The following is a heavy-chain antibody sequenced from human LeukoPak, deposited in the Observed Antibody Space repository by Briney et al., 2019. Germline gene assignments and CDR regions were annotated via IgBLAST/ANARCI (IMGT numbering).Heavy chain of an antibody. Sequence: KTSETLSLTCAVYGGSFSGYYWSWIRQPPGKGLEWIGEINHSGSTNYNPSLKSRVTISVDTSKNQFSLKLSSVTAADTAVYYCARAGRRATMVRGANLHYMDVWGKGTTVTISS. CDR2: INHSGST. D-gene: IGHD3-10*01. J-gene: IGHJ6*03. CDR3: ARAGRRATMVRGANLHYMDV. V-gene: IGHV4-34*01. CDR1: GGSFSGYY.